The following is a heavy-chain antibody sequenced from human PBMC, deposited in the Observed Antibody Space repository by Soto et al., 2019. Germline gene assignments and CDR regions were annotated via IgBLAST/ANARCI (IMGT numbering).Heavy chain of an antibody. CDR2: ISGRGERT. V-gene: IGHV3-23*01. CDR1: GFPFTSYA. D-gene: IGHD2-2*01. Sequence: GGSLRLSCAASGFPFTSYAMNWVRQAPGKGLEWVSAISGRGERTYFADSVKGRFTMSRDNSKNMVYLQMNSLRAEDTAVYYCAKVGDYCSTTSCYGDSWGQGTLVTVSS. J-gene: IGHJ4*02. CDR3: AKVGDYCSTTSCYGDS.